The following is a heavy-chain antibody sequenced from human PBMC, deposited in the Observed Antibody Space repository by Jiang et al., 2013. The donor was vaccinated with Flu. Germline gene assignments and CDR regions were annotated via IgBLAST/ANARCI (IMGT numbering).Heavy chain of an antibody. CDR2: SSHTDSKT. V-gene: IGHV3-23*01. Sequence: SSHTDSKTYYADSVKGRFTISRDNSKNTLFLQMNSLGADDTAVYYCARRGGQWLGDFDIWAKGQWSPSLQ. J-gene: IGHJ3*02. D-gene: IGHD6-19*01. CDR3: ARRGGQWLGDFDI.